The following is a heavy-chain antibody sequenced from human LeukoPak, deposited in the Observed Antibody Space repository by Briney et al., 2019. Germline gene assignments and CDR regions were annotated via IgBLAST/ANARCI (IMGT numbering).Heavy chain of an antibody. D-gene: IGHD4-17*01. CDR1: GYTFTSYG. Sequence: ASVKVSCKASGYTFTSYGISWVRQAPGQGLEWMGWISAYNGNTNYAQKLQGRVTMTTDTSTSTAHMELRSLRSDDTAVYYCARVRGDYEPFTLPDYWGQGTLVTVSS. J-gene: IGHJ4*02. CDR3: ARVRGDYEPFTLPDY. CDR2: ISAYNGNT. V-gene: IGHV1-18*01.